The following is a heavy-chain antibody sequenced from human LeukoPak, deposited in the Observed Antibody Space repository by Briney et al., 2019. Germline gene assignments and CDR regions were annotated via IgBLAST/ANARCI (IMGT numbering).Heavy chain of an antibody. V-gene: IGHV3-33*01. CDR2: IWDDGNNK. CDR1: GFSFSNLG. Sequence: GGSLRPSCAASGFSFSNLGMHWVRQAPGKRLEWVAVIWDDGNNKRYANSVNGRFTISRDNSENTLYLQMNGLTAEDTAMYYCARDSYQDYYGRFDPWGQGTLVIVSS. D-gene: IGHD3-10*01. J-gene: IGHJ5*02. CDR3: ARDSYQDYYGRFDP.